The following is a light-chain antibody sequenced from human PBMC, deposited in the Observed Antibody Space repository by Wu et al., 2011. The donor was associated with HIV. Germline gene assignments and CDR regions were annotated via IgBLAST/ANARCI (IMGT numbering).Light chain of an antibody. CDR3: QQYNSYPYT. CDR2: SAS. CDR1: QGISTY. Sequence: RVTITCRASQGISTYLAWYQQKPGKAPILLIYSASRLQSGVPSRFSGRGSGTDFTLIISSLQPDDFASYHCQQYNSYPYTFGQGTKLELK. J-gene: IGKJ2*01. V-gene: IGKV1-16*01.